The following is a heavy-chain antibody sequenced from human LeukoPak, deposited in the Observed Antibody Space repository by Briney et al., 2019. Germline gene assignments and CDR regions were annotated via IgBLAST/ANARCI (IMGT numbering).Heavy chain of an antibody. V-gene: IGHV4-39*01. CDR2: IYYSVST. CDR3: ARSGSYRTRAGYFDY. J-gene: IGHJ4*02. Sequence: SETLSLTCTVSGGSISSSSYYWGWIRQPPGKGLEWIGSIYYSVSTYYNPSLKSRVTISVDTSKNQFSLKLSSVTAADTAVYYCARSGSYRTRAGYFDYWGQGTLVTVSS. D-gene: IGHD1-26*01. CDR1: GGSISSSSYY.